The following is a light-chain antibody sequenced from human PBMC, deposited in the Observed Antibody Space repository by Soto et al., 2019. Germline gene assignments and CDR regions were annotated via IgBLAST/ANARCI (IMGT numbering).Light chain of an antibody. CDR2: YDD. V-gene: IGLV1-36*01. Sequence: QSVLTQPPSVSEGPGQRVTLSCSGSTSNIGKNTVNWYQQLPGEAPKLFIYYDDLLASGVSDRFSGSKSGTSASLAISGLQSEDEADHYCGAWDDSLNGWVFGGGTKLTVL. CDR3: GAWDDSLNGWV. J-gene: IGLJ3*02. CDR1: TSNIGKNT.